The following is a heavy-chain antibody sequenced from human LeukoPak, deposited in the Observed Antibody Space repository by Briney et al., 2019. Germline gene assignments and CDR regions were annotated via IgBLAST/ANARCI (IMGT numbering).Heavy chain of an antibody. CDR1: GGSISSHY. CDR2: IYYSGTT. V-gene: IGHV4-59*11. J-gene: IGHJ6*03. Sequence: PSETLSLTCTVSGGSISSHYWSWIRQPPGKGLEWIGYIYYSGTTNYNPSLMSRVTISVDTSKNQFSLKLSSMTAADTAVYYCARSYFYMDVWGKGTTVTVSS. CDR3: ARSYFYMDV.